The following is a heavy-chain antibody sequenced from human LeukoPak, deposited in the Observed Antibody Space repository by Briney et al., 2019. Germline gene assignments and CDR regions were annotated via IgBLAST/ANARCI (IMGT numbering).Heavy chain of an antibody. Sequence: ASVKVSCKASGYTFTGYYMHWVRQAPGQGLEWMGWINPNSGGTNYAQKFQGRVTMTRDTSISTAYMELSRLRSDDTAVYYCAREFYYDILTGHNHGMDVWGQGTTVTVSS. CDR3: AREFYYDILTGHNHGMDV. J-gene: IGHJ6*02. CDR2: INPNSGGT. D-gene: IGHD3-9*01. V-gene: IGHV1-2*02. CDR1: GYTFTGYY.